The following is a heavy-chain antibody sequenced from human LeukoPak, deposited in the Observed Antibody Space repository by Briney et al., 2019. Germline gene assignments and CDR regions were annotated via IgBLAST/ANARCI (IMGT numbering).Heavy chain of an antibody. D-gene: IGHD5-12*01. J-gene: IGHJ6*02. CDR3: ARERGYSGYDRPYYYYGMDV. CDR1: GFTFSQYW. CDR2: IKHDGSEKQDGSEK. Sequence: PGGSLRLSCAASGFTFSQYWMSWVRQAPGKGLEWVANIKHDGSEKQDGSEKNYVDSVKGRFTISRDNAKNSLYLQMNSLRAEDTAVYYCARERGYSGYDRPYYYYGMDVWGQGTTVTVSS. V-gene: IGHV3-7*03.